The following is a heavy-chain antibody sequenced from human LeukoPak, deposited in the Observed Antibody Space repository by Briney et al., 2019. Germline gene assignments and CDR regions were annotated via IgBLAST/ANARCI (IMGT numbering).Heavy chain of an antibody. V-gene: IGHV1-18*01. CDR2: ISTYNGNT. J-gene: IGHJ4*02. CDR3: ARGGVSSSWYRTPDY. Sequence: ASVKVSCKASGYTFTNYGISWVRQASGQGLEWMGWISTYNGNTNYAQKLQGRVTMATDTSTSTAYMELRSLRSDDTAVYYCARGGVSSSWYRTPDYWGQGTLVTVSS. CDR1: GYTFTNYG. D-gene: IGHD6-13*01.